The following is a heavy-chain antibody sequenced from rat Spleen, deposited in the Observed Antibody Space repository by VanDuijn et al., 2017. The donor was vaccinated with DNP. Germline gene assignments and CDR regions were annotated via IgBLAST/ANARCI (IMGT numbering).Heavy chain of an antibody. V-gene: IGHV2-72*01. J-gene: IGHJ2*01. CDR2: IWAGGST. CDR1: GFSLTSNG. CDR3: ARHDNYVFDY. Sequence: QVQLKESGPGLMQPSETLSLTCTVSGFSLTSNGVGWVRQPLGKGLVWMGTIWAGGSTNYNSAVQSRLSISRDTSKSQVFLKMNSLQPEDTGTYYCARHDNYVFDYWGQGVMVTVSS. D-gene: IGHD1-11*01.